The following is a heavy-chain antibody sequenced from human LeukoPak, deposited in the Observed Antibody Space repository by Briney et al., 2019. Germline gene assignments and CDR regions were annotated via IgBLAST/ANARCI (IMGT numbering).Heavy chain of an antibody. CDR3: ARDPYPPGPFDY. Sequence: GGSLRLSCAASGFTFSSYSINWVRQAPGKGLEWVSSISSSSSYIYYADSVKGRFTISRDNAKNSLYLQMNSLRAEDTAVYYCARDPYPPGPFDYWGQGTLVTVSS. CDR1: GFTFSSYS. V-gene: IGHV3-21*01. CDR2: ISSSSSYI. J-gene: IGHJ4*02.